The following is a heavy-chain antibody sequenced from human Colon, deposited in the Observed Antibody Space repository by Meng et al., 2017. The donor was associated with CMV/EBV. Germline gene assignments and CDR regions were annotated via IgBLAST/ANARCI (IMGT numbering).Heavy chain of an antibody. Sequence: GESLKISCAASGFIFSSYGMSWVRQTPGKGLEWVSSISSSGSYISYADSVKGRFTISRDNAKNSLLLQMNSLRAEDTAVYYCAGDRFDCSGESCYSGGLNYYYYALDAWGQGTTVTVSS. J-gene: IGHJ6*02. CDR2: ISSSGSYI. CDR3: AGDRFDCSGESCYSGGLNYYYYALDA. CDR1: GFIFSSYG. D-gene: IGHD2-15*01. V-gene: IGHV3-21*01.